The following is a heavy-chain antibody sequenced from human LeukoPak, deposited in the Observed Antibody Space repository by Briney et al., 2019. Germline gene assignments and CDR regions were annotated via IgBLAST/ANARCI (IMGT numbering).Heavy chain of an antibody. Sequence: PSQTLSLTCTVSGGSISSGGYYWSWIRQHPGEGLEWIGYIYYSGSTYYNPSLKSRVTISVDTSKNQFSLKLSSVTAADTAVYYCARDGHRVSGYESHWGQGTLVTVSS. CDR2: IYYSGST. D-gene: IGHD5-12*01. V-gene: IGHV4-31*03. CDR3: ARDGHRVSGYESH. CDR1: GGSISSGGYY. J-gene: IGHJ4*02.